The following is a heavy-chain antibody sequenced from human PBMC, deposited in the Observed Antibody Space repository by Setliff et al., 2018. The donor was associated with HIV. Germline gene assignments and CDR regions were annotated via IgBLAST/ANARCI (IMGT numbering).Heavy chain of an antibody. CDR2: INPKSGGT. V-gene: IGHV1-2*06. D-gene: IGHD5-18*01. Sequence: ASVKVSCKPSVYTFTDYYIHWVRQGPGQGLEWMGRINPKSGGTNYAQRFQGRVTMTRDTSINTAYMELARLRSDGTAVYYCAVVGPAIAGHSYGGPYFFDYWGQGTLVTVSS. J-gene: IGHJ4*02. CDR3: AVVGPAIAGHSYGGPYFFDY. CDR1: VYTFTDYY.